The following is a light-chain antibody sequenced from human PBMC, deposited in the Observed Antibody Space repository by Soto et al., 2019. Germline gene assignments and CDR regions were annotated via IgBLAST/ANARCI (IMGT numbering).Light chain of an antibody. CDR3: SSYTSSSTLV. V-gene: IGLV2-14*01. CDR2: EVS. CDR1: SNDVGGYNY. Sequence: ALTQPASVSGSPGQSITISCTGTSNDVGGYNYVSWYQQHPGKAPKLMIYEVSNRPSGVSNHFSGSKSGNTASLTISGLQAEDEADYYCSSYTSSSTLVFGTGTKLTVL. J-gene: IGLJ1*01.